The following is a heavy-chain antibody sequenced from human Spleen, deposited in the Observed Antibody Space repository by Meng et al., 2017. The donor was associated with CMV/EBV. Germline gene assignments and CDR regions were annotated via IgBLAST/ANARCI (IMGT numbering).Heavy chain of an antibody. J-gene: IGHJ5*02. CDR1: GSSFTASH. D-gene: IGHD5-12*01. V-gene: IGHV1-2*02. CDR3: ARDWGYSAYA. CDR2: INPQSGDT. Sequence: VSCNASGSSFTASHMHWLLQAPGQGLEWMGWINPQSGDTTYAQSLQGRVTMTRDTSISTAYMELTRLTSDDTAIYYCARDWGYSAYAWGQGTLVTVSS.